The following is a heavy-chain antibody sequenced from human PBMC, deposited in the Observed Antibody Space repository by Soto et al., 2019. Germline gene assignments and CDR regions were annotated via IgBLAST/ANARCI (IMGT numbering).Heavy chain of an antibody. CDR2: MHYTGFS. V-gene: IGHV4-59*02. Sequence: SETLSLTCSFSGDSVTSHYLTWIRQSPEKGLEWIGYMHYTGFSHYNPSLESRATISLDLPKNQFSLRLTSVTAADTAVYYCARDRGGITVSSKPLGEWFDPWGQGTLVTVSS. J-gene: IGHJ5*02. CDR3: ARDRGGITVSSKPLGEWFDP. D-gene: IGHD3-16*01. CDR1: GDSVTSHY.